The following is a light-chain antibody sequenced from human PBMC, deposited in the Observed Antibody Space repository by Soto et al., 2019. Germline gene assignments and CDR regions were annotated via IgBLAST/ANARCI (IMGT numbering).Light chain of an antibody. J-gene: IGLJ1*01. Sequence: QSVQKAPASVSGSPGQSITISCTGTSSDVGGYNYVSWYQQHPGKAPKLMIYAVSNRPSGVSNRFSGSKSGNTATLTISGLQAEDEADYYCCSYTVSGTYVFGTGTKVTV. CDR2: AVS. CDR3: CSYTVSGTYV. V-gene: IGLV2-14*01. CDR1: SSDVGGYNY.